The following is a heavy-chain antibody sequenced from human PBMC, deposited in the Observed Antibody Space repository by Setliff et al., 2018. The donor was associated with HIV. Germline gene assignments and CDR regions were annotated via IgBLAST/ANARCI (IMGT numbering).Heavy chain of an antibody. CDR3: ARESVAVAVGWFDP. Sequence: NPSETLSLTCAVYGGSFSGYYWSWIRQPPGKGLEWIGEINHSGSTNYNPSLKSRVTISVDTSKNQFSLKLSSVTAADTAVYYCARESVAVAVGWFDPWGQGTLVTVSS. CDR2: INHSGST. CDR1: GGSFSGYY. V-gene: IGHV4-34*01. J-gene: IGHJ5*02. D-gene: IGHD6-19*01.